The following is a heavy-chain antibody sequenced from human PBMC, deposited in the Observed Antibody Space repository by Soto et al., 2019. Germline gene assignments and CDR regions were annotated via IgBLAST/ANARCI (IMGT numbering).Heavy chain of an antibody. D-gene: IGHD5-18*01. J-gene: IGHJ4*02. Sequence: EVQLVESGGGLVKPGGSLRLSCAASGFTFSSYSMKWVRQAPGKGLEWVSSISSSSSYIYYADSVKGRCTISRDNAKNSLYLQMNSLRAEDTAVYYCARDQPGYSYGYGLGYWGQGTLVTVSS. CDR1: GFTFSSYS. CDR3: ARDQPGYSYGYGLGY. V-gene: IGHV3-21*01. CDR2: ISSSSSYI.